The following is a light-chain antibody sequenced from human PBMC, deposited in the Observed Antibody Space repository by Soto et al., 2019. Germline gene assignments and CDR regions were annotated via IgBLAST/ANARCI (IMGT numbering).Light chain of an antibody. CDR3: QQYGSSPWT. J-gene: IGKJ1*01. CDR1: QSVSSSY. V-gene: IGKV3-20*01. CDR2: GAS. Sequence: IALAQSPGTLSLSPGERATLSCRASQSVSSSYLAWYQQKPGQAPRPLIYGASSRAIGIPDRFSGSGSGTDFTLTISRLEPEDFAVYYCQQYGSSPWTFGQGTRWIS.